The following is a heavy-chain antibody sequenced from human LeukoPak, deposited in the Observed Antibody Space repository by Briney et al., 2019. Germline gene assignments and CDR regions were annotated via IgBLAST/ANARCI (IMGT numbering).Heavy chain of an antibody. J-gene: IGHJ4*02. Sequence: SETLSLTCAVYGGSFSGYYWSWIRQPPGKGLEWIGEINHSGSTNYNPSLKSRVTISVDTSKNQFSLKLSSVTAADTAVYYCARVGQLWLRIDYWGQGTLVTVSS. V-gene: IGHV4-34*01. CDR3: ARVGQLWLRIDY. D-gene: IGHD5-18*01. CDR1: GGSFSGYY. CDR2: INHSGST.